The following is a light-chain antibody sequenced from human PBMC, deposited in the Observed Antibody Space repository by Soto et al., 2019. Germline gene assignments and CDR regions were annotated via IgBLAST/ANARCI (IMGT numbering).Light chain of an antibody. V-gene: IGKV3-11*01. Sequence: EIVLTQSPATLSLSPGERATLSCRASQSVSSYLAWYQQKPGQAPRLLIYDASNRATGIPARFSGSGSGTDFTLTISSLEPEDFAVYHCQQRNSRPSITFGQGTRLEI. CDR3: QQRNSRPSIT. CDR2: DAS. J-gene: IGKJ5*01. CDR1: QSVSSY.